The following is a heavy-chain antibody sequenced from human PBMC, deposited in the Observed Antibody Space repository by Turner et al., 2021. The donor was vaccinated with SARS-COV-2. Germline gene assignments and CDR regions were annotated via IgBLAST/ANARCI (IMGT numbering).Heavy chain of an antibody. D-gene: IGHD6-13*01. V-gene: IGHV4-34*01. CDR2: INYSGNS. CDR1: GGAFSGYY. J-gene: IGHJ4*02. Sequence: QVQLQQWGAGVLKTSETQSLTCAVNGGAFSGYYWSWIRQPPGKGLEWIGQINYSGNSNYNPSLKSRVTISEDTTKKQVSLNLRSVTAADTAVYYCARGHIVGSSWYYFENWGRGTLVTVSS. CDR3: ARGHIVGSSWYYFEN.